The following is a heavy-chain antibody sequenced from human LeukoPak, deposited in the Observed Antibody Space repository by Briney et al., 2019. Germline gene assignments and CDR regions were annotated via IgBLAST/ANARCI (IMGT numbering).Heavy chain of an antibody. CDR1: GFTFSSYG. D-gene: IGHD6-19*01. J-gene: IGHJ6*03. CDR3: ARGDSSGWYWDYYYYYMDV. Sequence: PGGSLRLSCAASGFTFSSYGMHWVRQAPGKGLEWVAVIPYDGSNKYYADSVKGRFTISRDNSKNTLYLQMNSLRAEDTAVYYCARGDSSGWYWDYYYYYMDVWGKGTTVTVSS. V-gene: IGHV3-30*03. CDR2: IPYDGSNK.